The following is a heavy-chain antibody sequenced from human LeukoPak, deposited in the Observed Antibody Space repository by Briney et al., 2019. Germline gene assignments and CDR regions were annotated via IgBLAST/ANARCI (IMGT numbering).Heavy chain of an antibody. CDR2: INTNTGNP. V-gene: IGHV7-4-1*02. J-gene: IGHJ4*02. Sequence: ASVKVSCKASGYTFTSYAMNWVRQAPGQGLEWMGWINTNTGNPTYAQGFTGRFVFSLDTSVSTAYPQISSLKAEDTAVYYCARGGNYDFWSGYSINFDYWGQGTLVTVSS. CDR3: ARGGNYDFWSGYSINFDY. D-gene: IGHD3-3*01. CDR1: GYTFTSYA.